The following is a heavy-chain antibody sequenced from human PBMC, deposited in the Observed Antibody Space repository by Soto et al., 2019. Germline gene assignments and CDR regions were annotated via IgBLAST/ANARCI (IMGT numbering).Heavy chain of an antibody. V-gene: IGHV1-18*01. D-gene: IGHD1-7*01. CDR3: AGDSLPELRRLLGDY. Sequence: QVQLVQSGDEVKKPGASVKVSCKASGYTFVSYAISWVRQAPGQGLECMGWINTYNENTKYAQKFQGRVTMTSVTFTNTAPMERRTLTSDYTAVYYCAGDSLPELRRLLGDYWGQGTLVTVAS. CDR1: GYTFVSYA. CDR2: INTYNENT. J-gene: IGHJ4*02.